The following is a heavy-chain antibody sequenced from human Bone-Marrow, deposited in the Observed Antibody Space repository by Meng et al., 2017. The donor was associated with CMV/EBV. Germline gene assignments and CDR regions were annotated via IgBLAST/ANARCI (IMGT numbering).Heavy chain of an antibody. D-gene: IGHD5-12*01. CDR1: GFTFSSYS. Sequence: GGSLRLSCAASGFTFSSYSMNWVRQAPGKGLEWVAVISYDGSNKYYADSVKGRFTISRDNSKNTLYLQMNSLRAEDTAVYYCARTGGYVLPMDVWGQGTTVTVSS. V-gene: IGHV3-30*03. J-gene: IGHJ6*02. CDR3: ARTGGYVLPMDV. CDR2: ISYDGSNK.